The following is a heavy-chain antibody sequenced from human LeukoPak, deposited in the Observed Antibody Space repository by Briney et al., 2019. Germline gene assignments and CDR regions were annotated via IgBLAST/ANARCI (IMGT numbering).Heavy chain of an antibody. D-gene: IGHD2-15*01. CDR2: INTDGSST. Sequence: GGSLRLSCAASGFTFRTYWMHWVRQVPGKGLVWISRINTDGSSTSHADSVKGRFTISRDNAQNALYLEMNSLRHEDTAVYYCTRYLLASYGMDVWGQGTTVTVSS. CDR1: GFTFRTYW. J-gene: IGHJ6*02. V-gene: IGHV3-74*01. CDR3: TRYLLASYGMDV.